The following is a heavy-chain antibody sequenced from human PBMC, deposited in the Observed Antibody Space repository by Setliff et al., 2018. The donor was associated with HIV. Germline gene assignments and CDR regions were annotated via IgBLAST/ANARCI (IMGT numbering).Heavy chain of an antibody. J-gene: IGHJ6*03. V-gene: IGHV4-34*11. Sequence: SETLSLTCAVYGGSFSGYYWTWIRQSPGKGLEWIGHVSYSGSTNYNPSLKSRVTISVDTSKNHFSLNLNSVTAADTAIYYCARRRPPPSGMYSSYYMDVWGKGTAVTVSS. D-gene: IGHD1-26*01. CDR2: VSYSGST. CDR1: GGSFSGYY. CDR3: ARRRPPPSGMYSSYYMDV.